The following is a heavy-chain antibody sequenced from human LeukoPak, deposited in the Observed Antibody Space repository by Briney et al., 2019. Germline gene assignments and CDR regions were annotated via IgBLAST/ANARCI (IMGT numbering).Heavy chain of an antibody. Sequence: ESLKISCKGSGYSFTNYWIGWVRQMPGKGLEWMGIIYPGDSETRYNPSFQGQVTISADKSINTAYLQWSSLKASDTAMYYCARRVVGSTCDYWGQGTLVTVSS. CDR3: ARRVVGSTCDY. J-gene: IGHJ4*02. V-gene: IGHV5-51*01. CDR1: GYSFTNYW. D-gene: IGHD1-26*01. CDR2: IYPGDSET.